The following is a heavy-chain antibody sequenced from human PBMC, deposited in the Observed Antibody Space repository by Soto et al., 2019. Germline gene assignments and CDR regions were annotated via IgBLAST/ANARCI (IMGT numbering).Heavy chain of an antibody. CDR2: IDWDDDK. V-gene: IGHV2-70*01. CDR3: ARWLGSSGWYVKRRFET. J-gene: IGHJ5*02. Sequence: SGPTLVNPTQTLTLTCTFSGFSLSTSGMCVSWIRQPPGKALEWLALIDWDDDKYYSTSLKTRLTISKDTSKNQVVLTMTNMAPVDTAPYYCARWLGSSGWYVKRRFETWGQGTLVTVSS. CDR1: GFSLSTSGMC. D-gene: IGHD6-19*01.